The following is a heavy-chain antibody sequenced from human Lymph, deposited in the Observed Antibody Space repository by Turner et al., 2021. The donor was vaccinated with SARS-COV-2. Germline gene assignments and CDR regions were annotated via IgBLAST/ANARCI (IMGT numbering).Heavy chain of an antibody. CDR3: ARETVNNWVDP. CDR1: GGSMNSNY. Sequence: HVHLQESGPRLVKPLEPLSPTCTVSGGSMNSNYWSWIRQPPGKRLEWIGYIYYRGSTNYNPSLKSRVTISVDTSKNQFSLKLTSVTAADTAIYYCARETVNNWVDPWGQGILVTVSS. J-gene: IGHJ5*02. D-gene: IGHD2-21*02. CDR2: IYYRGST. V-gene: IGHV4-59*01.